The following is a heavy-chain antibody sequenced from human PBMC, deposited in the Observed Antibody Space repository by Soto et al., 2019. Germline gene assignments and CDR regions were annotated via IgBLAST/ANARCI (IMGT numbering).Heavy chain of an antibody. CDR3: ARGEDAFFYYGLDV. CDR1: GGSITPSY. CDR2: IYDTGISGYTPST. Sequence: PSETLSLTCTVSGGSITPSYWSWIRRPPGKGLEWIAYIYDTGISGYTPSTSYNPSLKTRVTMSVDTSKGQFSLKLTSVTAADTAVYYCARGEDAFFYYGLDVWGQGITVTVSS. J-gene: IGHJ6*02. V-gene: IGHV4-59*01.